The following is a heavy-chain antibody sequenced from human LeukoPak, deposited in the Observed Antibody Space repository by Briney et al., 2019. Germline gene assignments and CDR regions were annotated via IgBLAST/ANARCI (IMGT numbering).Heavy chain of an antibody. Sequence: PXGSLRLSCAASGFTFSSYSMNWVRQAPGKGLEWVSSISSSSSYIYYADSVKGRFTISRDNAKNSLYLQMNSLRAEDTAVYYCATTPYCSSTSCYFDYYYGMDVWGQGTTVTVSS. CDR1: GFTFSSYS. D-gene: IGHD2-2*01. V-gene: IGHV3-21*01. CDR3: ATTPYCSSTSCYFDYYYGMDV. CDR2: ISSSSSYI. J-gene: IGHJ6*02.